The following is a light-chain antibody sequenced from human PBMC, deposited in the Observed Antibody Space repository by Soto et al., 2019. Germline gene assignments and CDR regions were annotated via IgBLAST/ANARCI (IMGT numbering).Light chain of an antibody. CDR1: SSDVGSYNY. CDR2: EVS. Sequence: QSALTQPASVSGSPGQSITISCTGTSSDVGSYNYVSWFQQHPGKAPKLMIYEVSKQPSGVPDRFSGSKSGNTASLTVSGLQAEDEADYYCNSYAGSNNWVFGGGTKVTVL. J-gene: IGLJ3*02. V-gene: IGLV2-8*01. CDR3: NSYAGSNNWV.